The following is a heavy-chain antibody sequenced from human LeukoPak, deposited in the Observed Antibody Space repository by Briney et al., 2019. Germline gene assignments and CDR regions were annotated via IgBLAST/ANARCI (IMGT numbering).Heavy chain of an antibody. Sequence: GGSLRLSCAASGFTFSSYWMSWVRQAPGKGLEWVANIKQDGSEKYYVDSVKGRFTISRDNAKNSLYLQMTSLRAEDTGVYYCAKKIDSGSYPLDYWGQGTLVTISS. CDR1: GFTFSSYW. V-gene: IGHV3-7*03. D-gene: IGHD3-10*01. CDR3: AKKIDSGSYPLDY. J-gene: IGHJ4*02. CDR2: IKQDGSEK.